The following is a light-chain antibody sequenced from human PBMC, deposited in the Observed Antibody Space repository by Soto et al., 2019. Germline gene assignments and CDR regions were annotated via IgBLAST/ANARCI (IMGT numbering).Light chain of an antibody. CDR1: QSLLHSNDYNY. CDR2: LGS. J-gene: IGKJ5*01. Sequence: DIVMTQSPLSLPVTPGEPASMSCRSSQSLLHSNDYNYLDWYLQKPGQSPQLLIYLGSNRASGVPDRFSGSGSGTDFTLEISRVEAEDVGAYYCMQALQIPPTFGQGTRLEIK. CDR3: MQALQIPPT. V-gene: IGKV2-28*01.